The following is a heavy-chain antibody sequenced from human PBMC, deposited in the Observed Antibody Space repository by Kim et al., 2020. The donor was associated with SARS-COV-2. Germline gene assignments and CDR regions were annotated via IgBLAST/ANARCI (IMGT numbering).Heavy chain of an antibody. V-gene: IGHV4-39*01. CDR2: IYYSGST. CDR1: GGSISSSSYY. Sequence: SETLSLTCTVSGGSISSSSYYWGWIRQPPGKGLEWIGSIYYSGSTYYNPSLKSRVTISVDTSKNQFSLKLSSVTAADTAVYYCARHGSMVATSIIDYWGQGTLVTVSS. D-gene: IGHD5-12*01. CDR3: ARHGSMVATSIIDY. J-gene: IGHJ4*02.